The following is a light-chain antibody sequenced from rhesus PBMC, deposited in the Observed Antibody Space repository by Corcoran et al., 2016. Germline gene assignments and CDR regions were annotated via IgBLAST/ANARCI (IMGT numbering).Light chain of an antibody. J-gene: IGKJ2*01. Sequence: GDRVTITCRASQSISSYLAWYQQKPGKVPKLLIYAAPSLESGVPSRFSGSGSGTDFTLTLSSLQPEDFATYYCQQHNSLPYSFGQVTKVEIK. CDR3: QQHNSLPYS. V-gene: IGKV1-44*01. CDR2: AAP. CDR1: QSISSY.